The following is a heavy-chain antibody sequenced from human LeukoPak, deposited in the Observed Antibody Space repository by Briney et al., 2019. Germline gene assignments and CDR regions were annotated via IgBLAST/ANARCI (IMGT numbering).Heavy chain of an antibody. V-gene: IGHV1-18*01. D-gene: IGHD1-1*01. J-gene: IGHJ5*02. CDR3: ARDFSNFSYGTWFDP. CDR1: GYTFTRYG. Sequence: VASVKVSCKASGYTFTRYGITWVRQAPGQGLEWMGCISTYNGKTNYAQKVQDRVTMTTDTSTSTVYMELRSLRSDDTALYYCARDFSNFSYGTWFDPWGQGTLVTVSS. CDR2: ISTYNGKT.